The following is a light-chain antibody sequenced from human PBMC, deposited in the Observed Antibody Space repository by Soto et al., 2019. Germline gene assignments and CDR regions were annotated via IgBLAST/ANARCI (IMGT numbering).Light chain of an antibody. J-gene: IGLJ1*01. CDR2: RNN. Sequence: QSVLTQPPSASGTPGQRVTISCSGSSSNIGSNYVYWYQQLPGTAPKLLIYRNNQRTSGVPDRFSGSKSGTSASLAISGLRSEAEADYYCAAWDDSLSGYVFGTGTKLTVL. CDR1: SSNIGSNY. CDR3: AAWDDSLSGYV. V-gene: IGLV1-47*01.